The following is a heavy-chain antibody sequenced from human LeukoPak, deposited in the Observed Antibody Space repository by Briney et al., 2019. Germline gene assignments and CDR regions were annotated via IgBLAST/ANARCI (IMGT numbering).Heavy chain of an antibody. CDR2: ISSTGSTM. V-gene: IGHV3-48*03. D-gene: IGHD2-15*01. CDR3: ARGILYCSDSDGYRGASAH. CDR1: GFTFSSFE. J-gene: IGHJ1*01. Sequence: QPGGSLRLSCVASGFTFSSFEMNWVRKAPGKGLEWISYISSTGSTMYYADSVKGRFTISRDNAKNSLYLQMNSLRAEDTAIYYCARGILYCSDSDGYRGASAHWGQGSLVTVSS.